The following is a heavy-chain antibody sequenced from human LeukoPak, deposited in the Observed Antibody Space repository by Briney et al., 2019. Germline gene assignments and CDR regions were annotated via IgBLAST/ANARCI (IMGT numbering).Heavy chain of an antibody. J-gene: IGHJ6*02. CDR3: ARDHSYYFGSQTSTLDV. CDR1: GASISTAGYY. Sequence: SETLSFTCTFSGASISTAGYYWTWIRQSPGGGLEWIGYIYYTGSIDYNPSLKSRLTMSLDTSKNQFSLKLRSVTAADTAIYYCARDHSYYFGSQTSTLDVWGQGTAVTVSS. V-gene: IGHV4-31*03. D-gene: IGHD3-10*01. CDR2: IYYTGSI.